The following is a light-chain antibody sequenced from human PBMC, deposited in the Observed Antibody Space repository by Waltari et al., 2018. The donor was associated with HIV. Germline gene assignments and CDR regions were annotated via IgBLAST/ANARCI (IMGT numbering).Light chain of an antibody. V-gene: IGLV2-14*03. CDR3: SSYRSSSTWV. J-gene: IGLJ3*02. Sequence: QSALTQPASVSGSPGQSLTISCTGTRSHVGGYNYVSWYQQHPGKAPKLMIYDVSNRPSGVSNRFSGSKSGNTASLTISGLQAEDEADYYCSSYRSSSTWVFGGGTKLTVL. CDR1: RSHVGGYNY. CDR2: DVS.